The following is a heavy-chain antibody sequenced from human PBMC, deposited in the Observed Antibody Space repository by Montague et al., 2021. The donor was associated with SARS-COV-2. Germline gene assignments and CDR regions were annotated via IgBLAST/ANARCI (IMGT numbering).Heavy chain of an antibody. CDR2: IRTTGHT. J-gene: IGHJ4*02. CDR1: GGSIRSDY. CDR3: ARFGSGTLEFDL. D-gene: IGHD1-26*01. Sequence: SETLSLTCTVSGGSIRSDYWSWIRQPAGKGLEWIGRIRTTGHTDXNSSLESRVFMSVDTSTNQFSLSLTSVTAADTAVYFCARFGSGTLEFDLWGQGTLVTVSS. V-gene: IGHV4-4*07.